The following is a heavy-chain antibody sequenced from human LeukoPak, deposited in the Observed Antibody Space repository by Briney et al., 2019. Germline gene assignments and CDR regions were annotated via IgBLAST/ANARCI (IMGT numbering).Heavy chain of an antibody. J-gene: IGHJ4*02. V-gene: IGHV3-43*02. D-gene: IGHD1-7*01. CDR3: AKDISNWNSRHFDY. CDR1: AFTISSCE. Sequence: GSLRLSCEGSAFTISSCEMNWVRQAPGKGLEWVSLINANGGNTYYVDSVKGRFTISRDNSKNSLYLQMNSLRTEDTALYYCAKDISNWNSRHFDYWGQGTLVTVSS. CDR2: INANGGNT.